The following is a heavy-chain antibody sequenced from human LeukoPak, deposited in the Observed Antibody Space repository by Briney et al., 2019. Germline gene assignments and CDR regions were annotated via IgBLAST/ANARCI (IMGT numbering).Heavy chain of an antibody. CDR1: GGSFSGYY. Sequence: ETLSLTCAVYGGSFSGYYWSWIRQPPGKGLEWVSAISGSGGSTYYADSVKGRFTISRDNSKNTLYLQMNSLRAEDTAVYYCARFYGDYSPEYFHHWGQGTLVTVSS. CDR2: ISGSGGST. D-gene: IGHD4-17*01. V-gene: IGHV3-23*01. CDR3: ARFYGDYSPEYFHH. J-gene: IGHJ1*01.